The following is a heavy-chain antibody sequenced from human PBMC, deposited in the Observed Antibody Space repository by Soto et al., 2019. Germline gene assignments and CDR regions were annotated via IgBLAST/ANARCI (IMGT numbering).Heavy chain of an antibody. CDR2: IRNKTNGHTT. J-gene: IGHJ4*02. CDR3: STTVITAPLFAN. D-gene: IGHD2-21*02. CDR1: GFTFSGHY. Sequence: EVQLVESGGGLVQPGGSLRLSCEGSGFTFSGHYMDWVRQARGKGLEWLGRIRNKTNGHTTAYAASVNGRFTIARDDSKNLVYLQRNCLKSKHTVLYYSSTTVITAPLFANWGQGTVVAVSS. V-gene: IGHV3-72*01.